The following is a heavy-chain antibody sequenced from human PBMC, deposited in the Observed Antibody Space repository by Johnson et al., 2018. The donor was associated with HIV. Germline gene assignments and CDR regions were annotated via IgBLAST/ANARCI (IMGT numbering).Heavy chain of an antibody. J-gene: IGHJ3*02. V-gene: IGHV3-7*01. D-gene: IGHD5-18*01. CDR1: DFTSSNYW. CDR3: ARDRGGYSYGYDSDAFDI. CDR2: IKQDGSEK. Sequence: VLLVESGGGLVQPGGSLRLSCAAFDFTSSNYWMSWVRQAPGKGLEWVANIKQDGSEKYYVDSVKGRFTISRDNSKNTLYLHMNSLRAEDTAVYYCARDRGGYSYGYDSDAFDIWGQGTMVTVSS.